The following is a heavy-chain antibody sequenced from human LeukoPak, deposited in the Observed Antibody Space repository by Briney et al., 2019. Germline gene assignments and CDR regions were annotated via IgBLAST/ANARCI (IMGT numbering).Heavy chain of an antibody. CDR3: ARAKGNYYGSGSYFNY. CDR2: ISSNGGST. Sequence: GGSLRLSCAASGFTFSSYAMHLVRQAPGKGLEYVSAISSNGGSTYYANSVKGRFTISRDNSKNTLYLQMGSLRAEDMAVYYCARAKGNYYGSGSYFNYWGQGTLVTVSS. D-gene: IGHD3-10*01. CDR1: GFTFSSYA. J-gene: IGHJ4*02. V-gene: IGHV3-64*01.